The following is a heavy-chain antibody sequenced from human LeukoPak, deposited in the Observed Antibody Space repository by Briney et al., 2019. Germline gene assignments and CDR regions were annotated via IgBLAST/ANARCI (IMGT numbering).Heavy chain of an antibody. CDR3: ARAAAGTVGAFDI. CDR2: IYYSGST. Sequence: SETPSLTCTVSGGSISSYYWSWIRQPPGKGLEWIGYIYYSGSTNYNPSLKSRVTISVDTSKNQFSLKLSSVTAADTAVYYCARAAAGTVGAFDIWGQGTMVTVSS. CDR1: GGSISSYY. V-gene: IGHV4-59*01. J-gene: IGHJ3*02. D-gene: IGHD6-13*01.